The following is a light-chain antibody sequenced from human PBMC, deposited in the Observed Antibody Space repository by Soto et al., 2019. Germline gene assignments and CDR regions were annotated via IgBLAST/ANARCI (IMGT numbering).Light chain of an antibody. CDR3: SSYINSSTLV. CDR2: EDS. Sequence: QSVLTQPASVSGSPGQSITISCTGTSSDVGGYNFVSWYQQQPGKAPKLMIYEDSNQPSGVSNRFSGSKSGNTASLTISGLQAEDDAAYYSSSYINSSTLVFGGGTKLTVL. J-gene: IGLJ3*02. V-gene: IGLV2-14*01. CDR1: SSDVGGYNF.